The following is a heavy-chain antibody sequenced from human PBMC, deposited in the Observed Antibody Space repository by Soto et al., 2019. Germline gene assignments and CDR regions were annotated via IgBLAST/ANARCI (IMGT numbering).Heavy chain of an antibody. J-gene: IGHJ6*02. CDR2: IYTSGST. CDR1: GGSISSYY. V-gene: IGHV4-4*07. CDR3: ARGWGGRGYCSGGSCRSMDV. D-gene: IGHD2-15*01. Sequence: SETLSLTCTVSGGSISSYYWSWIRQPAGKGLEWIGRIYTSGSTNYNPSLKSRVTMSVDTSKNQFSLKLSSVTAADTAVYYCARGWGGRGYCSGGSCRSMDVWGQGTTVTVSS.